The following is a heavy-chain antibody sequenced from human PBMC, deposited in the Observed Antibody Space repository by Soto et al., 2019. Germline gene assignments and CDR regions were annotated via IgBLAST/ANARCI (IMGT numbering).Heavy chain of an antibody. V-gene: IGHV3-30*18. J-gene: IGHJ4*02. Sequence: PWGSLRLSCAASGFTFSSYGMHWVRQAPGKGLEWVAVISYDGSNKYYADSVKGRFTISRDNSKNTLYLQMNSLRAEDTAVYYCAYDSSGYYTHIGFYFDYWGQGTLVTVSS. CDR3: AYDSSGYYTHIGFYFDY. CDR1: GFTFSSYG. CDR2: ISYDGSNK. D-gene: IGHD3-22*01.